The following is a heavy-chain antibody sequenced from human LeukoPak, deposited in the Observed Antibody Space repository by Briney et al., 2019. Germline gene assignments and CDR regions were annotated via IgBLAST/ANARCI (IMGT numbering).Heavy chain of an antibody. Sequence: GRSLRLSCAPSGFTFNTYALHWVRQAPGKGLEFVSAISSNGASTYYANSVKGRFTISRDNSKNTLYLQMGSLRAEDMAMYYCARIMIRGAPSDNWGQGTLVTVSS. CDR3: ARIMIRGAPSDN. CDR1: GFTFNTYA. V-gene: IGHV3-64*01. CDR2: ISSNGAST. J-gene: IGHJ4*02. D-gene: IGHD3-10*01.